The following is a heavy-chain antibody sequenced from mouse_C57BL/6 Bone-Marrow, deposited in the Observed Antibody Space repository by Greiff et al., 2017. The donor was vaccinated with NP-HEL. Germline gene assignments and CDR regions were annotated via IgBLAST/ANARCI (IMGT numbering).Heavy chain of an antibody. D-gene: IGHD1-1*01. Sequence: QLQQSGAELVRPGASVTLSCKASGYTFTDYEMHWVKQTPVHGLEWIGAIDPETGGTAYNQKFKGKAILTADKSSSTAYMELRSLTSEDSAVYYCTIIPTVVATKDWYFDVWGTGTTVTVSS. CDR1: GYTFTDYE. V-gene: IGHV1-15*01. J-gene: IGHJ1*03. CDR3: TIIPTVVATKDWYFDV. CDR2: IDPETGGT.